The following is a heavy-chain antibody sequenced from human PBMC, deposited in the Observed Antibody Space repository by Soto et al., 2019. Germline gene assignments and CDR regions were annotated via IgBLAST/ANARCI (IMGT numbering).Heavy chain of an antibody. CDR2: INQSGSP. CDR3: AREWEVGATHDAFDI. CDR1: SGTISSSNW. J-gene: IGHJ3*02. D-gene: IGHD1-26*01. V-gene: IGHV4-4*02. Sequence: PSETLSLTCAVSSGTISSSNWWTWVRQPPGKGLEWIGEINQSGSPNYNPSLKSRVTISVDTSKNQFSLKLSSVTAADTAVYYCAREWEVGATHDAFDIWGQGTMVTVSS.